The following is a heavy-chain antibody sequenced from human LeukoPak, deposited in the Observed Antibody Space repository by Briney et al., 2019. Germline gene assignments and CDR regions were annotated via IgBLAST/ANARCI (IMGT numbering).Heavy chain of an antibody. CDR2: IYHSGST. CDR1: GYSISSGYY. Sequence: KSSETLSLTCTVSGYSISSGYYWGWIRQPPGKGLEWIGSIYHSGSTYYNPSLKSRVTISVDTSKNQFSLKLSSVTAADTAVYYCARGYSGYYYMDVWGKGTTVTVSS. J-gene: IGHJ6*03. CDR3: ARGYSGYYYMDV. D-gene: IGHD2-15*01. V-gene: IGHV4-38-2*02.